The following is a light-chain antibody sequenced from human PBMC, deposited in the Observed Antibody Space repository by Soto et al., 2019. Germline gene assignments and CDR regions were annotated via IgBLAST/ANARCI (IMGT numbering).Light chain of an antibody. CDR3: CSYVGIRSFV. J-gene: IGLJ2*01. Sequence: QSVLTQPPSASGTPGQRVTISCSGSGSNIGSHTVSWYQQLPGTAPNLLIYSNDQRPSGVPDRFSGSKSGTSASLAISGLQSEDEADYYCCSYVGIRSFVFGGGTKVTVL. CDR2: SND. V-gene: IGLV1-44*01. CDR1: GSNIGSHT.